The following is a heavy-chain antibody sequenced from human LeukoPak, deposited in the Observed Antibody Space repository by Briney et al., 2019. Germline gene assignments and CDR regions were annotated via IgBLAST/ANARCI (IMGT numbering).Heavy chain of an antibody. D-gene: IGHD3-22*01. CDR1: GGTFSSYA. Sequence: ASVKVSCKASGGTFSSYAISWVRQAPGQGLEWMGGIIPIFGTANYAQKFQGRVTITADESTSTAYMELSSLRSEDTAVNYCARSYDSSGYLDYWGQGTLVTVSS. CDR3: ARSYDSSGYLDY. CDR2: IIPIFGTA. V-gene: IGHV1-69*01. J-gene: IGHJ4*02.